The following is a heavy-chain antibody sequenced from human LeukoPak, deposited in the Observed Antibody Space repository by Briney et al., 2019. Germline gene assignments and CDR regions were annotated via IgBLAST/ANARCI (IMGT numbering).Heavy chain of an antibody. D-gene: IGHD5-18*01. CDR3: AREHTARSAFDI. Sequence: SETLSLTCAVYGGSFSGYYWSWIRQPPGKGLEWIGEINHSGSTNYNPSLKSRVTISVDTSKDQFSLKLSSVTAADTAVYYCAREHTARSAFDIWGQGTMVTVSS. CDR2: INHSGST. V-gene: IGHV4-34*01. J-gene: IGHJ3*02. CDR1: GGSFSGYY.